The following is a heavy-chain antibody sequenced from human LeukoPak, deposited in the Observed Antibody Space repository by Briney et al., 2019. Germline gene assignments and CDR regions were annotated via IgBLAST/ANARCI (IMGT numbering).Heavy chain of an antibody. CDR2: ISYDGSNK. D-gene: IGHD3-10*01. CDR1: GFTFSSYA. CDR3: AGDSRAYYYGSGSYYGY. Sequence: GRSLRLSCAASGFTFSSYAMHWVRQAPGKGLEWVAVISYDGSNKYYADSVKGRFTISRDNSKNTLYLQMNSLRAEDTAVYYCAGDSRAYYYGSGSYYGYWGQGTLVTVSS. J-gene: IGHJ4*02. V-gene: IGHV3-30-3*01.